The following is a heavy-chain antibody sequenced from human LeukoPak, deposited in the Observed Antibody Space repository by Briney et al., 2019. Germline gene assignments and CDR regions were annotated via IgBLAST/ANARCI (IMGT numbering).Heavy chain of an antibody. D-gene: IGHD3-9*01. V-gene: IGHV4-31*03. CDR1: GGSISSGGYY. Sequence: SETLSLTCTVSGGSISSGGYYWSWIRQHLGKGLEWIGYIYYSGSTHYNPSLKSRVTISVDTSKNQFSLKLSSVTAADTAVYYCARGMTDWWFDPWGQGTLVTVSS. CDR3: ARGMTDWWFDP. J-gene: IGHJ5*02. CDR2: IYYSGST.